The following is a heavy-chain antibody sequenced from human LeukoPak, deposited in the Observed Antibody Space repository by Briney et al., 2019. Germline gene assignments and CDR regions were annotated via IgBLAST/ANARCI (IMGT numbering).Heavy chain of an antibody. CDR2: INSDGSST. V-gene: IGHV3-74*01. CDR3: ARGGGYSYGSHDY. J-gene: IGHJ4*02. D-gene: IGHD5-18*01. Sequence: PGGSLRLSCAASGFTFSSYWMHWVRQAPGKGLVWVSRINSDGSSTSYADSVKGRFTISRDDAKNTLYLQMNSLRAEDTAVYYCARGGGYSYGSHDYWGQGALVTVSS. CDR1: GFTFSSYW.